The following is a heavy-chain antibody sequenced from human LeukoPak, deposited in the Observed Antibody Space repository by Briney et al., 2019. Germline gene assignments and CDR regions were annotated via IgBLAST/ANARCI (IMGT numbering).Heavy chain of an antibody. CDR3: AKDEADYVGNFRD. V-gene: IGHV3-30*18. J-gene: IGHJ4*02. D-gene: IGHD4-23*01. CDR2: ISNDGSNK. CDR1: GFTFSNFG. Sequence: GGSLRLSCAASGFTFSNFGMHWVRQAPGKGLGWVAVISNDGSNKNFADSVKGRFTISRDNSKKTLYLQMNSLRAEDTAMYYCAKDEADYVGNFRDWGQGTLVTVSS.